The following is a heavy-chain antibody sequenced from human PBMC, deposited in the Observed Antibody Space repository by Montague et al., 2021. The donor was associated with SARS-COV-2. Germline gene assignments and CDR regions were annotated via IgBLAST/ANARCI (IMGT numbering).Heavy chain of an antibody. Sequence: GASLSSASLSWPWLSQYPSRGLEWLASTYYRSKWYNDSAPSVSGRATVKPDTSRNQFSLHLDSVTPEDTALYFCARKMDSSFDVWGKGTMVIVSS. V-gene: IGHV6-1*01. CDR2: TYYRSKWYN. J-gene: IGHJ3*01. CDR1: GASLSSASLS. CDR3: ARKMDSSFDV. D-gene: IGHD2-2*03.